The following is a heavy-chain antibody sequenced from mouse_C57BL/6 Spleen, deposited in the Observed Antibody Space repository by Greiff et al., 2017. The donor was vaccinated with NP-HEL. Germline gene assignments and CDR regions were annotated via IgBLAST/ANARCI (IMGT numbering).Heavy chain of an antibody. V-gene: IGHV1-50*01. CDR2: IDPSDSYT. J-gene: IGHJ1*03. D-gene: IGHD1-1*01. CDR3: ARGYYGSSYFWYFDV. CDR1: GYTFTSYW. Sequence: QVQLQQPGAELVKPGASVKLSCKASGYTFTSYWMQWVKQRPGQGLEWIGEIDPSDSYTNYNQKFKGKATLTVDPSSSTAYMQLSSLTSEDSAVYYCARGYYGSSYFWYFDVWGTGTTVTVSS.